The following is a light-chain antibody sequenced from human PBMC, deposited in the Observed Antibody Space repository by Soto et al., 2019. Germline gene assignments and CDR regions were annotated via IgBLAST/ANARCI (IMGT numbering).Light chain of an antibody. CDR1: QGISSW. V-gene: IGKV1-12*01. CDR3: QQANSFPIT. Sequence: IHMAHSPSSVSASLGDRVAVTCRASQGISSWLAWYQKKPGKAPKLLIYAASSLQSGVPSRFSGSGSGTDFTLTISSLQPEDCAIYFCQQANSFPITFGQGTRLEIK. J-gene: IGKJ5*01. CDR2: AAS.